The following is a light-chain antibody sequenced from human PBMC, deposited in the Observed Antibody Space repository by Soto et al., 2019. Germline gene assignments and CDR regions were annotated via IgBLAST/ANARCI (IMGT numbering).Light chain of an antibody. CDR3: QQYNNFPLT. Sequence: DIQMTQSPYSLSASVGDTVTITCRASQYISNYVAWFQQKPGQAPKSLIYAASKLHSGVPSKFPGSASGTDFTLTISSLQPDDSATYYCQQYNNFPLTFGGGTKVEI. V-gene: IGKV1-16*02. J-gene: IGKJ4*01. CDR1: QYISNY. CDR2: AAS.